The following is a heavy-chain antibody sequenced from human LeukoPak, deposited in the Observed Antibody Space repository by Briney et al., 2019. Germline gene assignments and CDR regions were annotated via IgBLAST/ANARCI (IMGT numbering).Heavy chain of an antibody. Sequence: SETLSLNCTVSGGSISSYYWSWIRQPPGKGLEWIGYIYYSGSTNYNPSLKSRVTISVDTSKNQFSLKLSSVTAADTAVYYCASGVPIWSGYPAPAGWFDPWGQGTLVTVSS. J-gene: IGHJ5*02. CDR1: GGSISSYY. CDR2: IYYSGST. CDR3: ASGVPIWSGYPAPAGWFDP. D-gene: IGHD3-3*01. V-gene: IGHV4-59*01.